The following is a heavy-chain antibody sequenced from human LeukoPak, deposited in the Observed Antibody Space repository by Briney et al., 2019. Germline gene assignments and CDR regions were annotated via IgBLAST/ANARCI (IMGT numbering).Heavy chain of an antibody. CDR3: ARDSQYYDSSGYYYDWFDP. Sequence: SVKVSCKASGGTFISYAISWVRQAPGQGLEWMGGIIPIFGTANYAQKFQGRVTITADESTSTAYMELSSLRSEDTAVYYCARDSQYYDSSGYYYDWFDPWGQGTLVTVSS. CDR1: GGTFISYA. CDR2: IIPIFGTA. J-gene: IGHJ5*02. V-gene: IGHV1-69*13. D-gene: IGHD3-22*01.